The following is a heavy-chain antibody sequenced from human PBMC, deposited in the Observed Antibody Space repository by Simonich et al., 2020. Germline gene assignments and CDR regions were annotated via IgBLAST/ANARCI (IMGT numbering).Heavy chain of an antibody. D-gene: IGHD6-13*01. J-gene: IGHJ6*02. V-gene: IGHV4-38-2*01. CDR2: IYHSGIT. CDR1: GYSISSGYY. Sequence: QVQLQESGPGLVKPSETLSLTCAVSGYSISSGYYWGWIRQPPGKGLGWIGSIYHSGITYYNPARKSRVTISVHTSQNQFSLKLSSVTAADTAVYDCARVGYSNYYYYGMDVWGQGTTVTVSS. CDR3: ARVGYSNYYYYGMDV.